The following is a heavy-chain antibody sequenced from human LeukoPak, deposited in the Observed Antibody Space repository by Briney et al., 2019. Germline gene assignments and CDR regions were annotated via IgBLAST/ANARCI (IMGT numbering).Heavy chain of an antibody. CDR2: IYYSGST. D-gene: IGHD1-14*01. CDR1: GGSISSYY. CDR3: ARLSTAEGNYAGITHWYFDL. J-gene: IGHJ2*01. V-gene: IGHV4-59*12. Sequence: SETLSLTCTVSGGSISSYYWSWIRQPPGKGLEWIGYIYYSGSTNYNPSLKSRVTISVDTSKNQFSLKLSSVTAADTAVYYCARLSTAEGNYAGITHWYFDLWGRGTLVTDSS.